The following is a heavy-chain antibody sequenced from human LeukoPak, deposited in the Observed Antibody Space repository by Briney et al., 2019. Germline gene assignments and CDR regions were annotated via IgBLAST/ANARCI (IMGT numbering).Heavy chain of an antibody. J-gene: IGHJ6*03. V-gene: IGHV1-69*01. Sequence: GSSVKVSCKASGGTFTSYAISWVRQAPGQGLEWMGGIIPIFGTANYAQKFQGRVTITVDESTSTAYMYLSSLSSEDTDVYYCARSRYSGYDYRYYYYDMDVWGKGTTVTVSS. CDR3: ARSRYSGYDYRYYYYDMDV. CDR1: GGTFTSYA. CDR2: IIPIFGTA. D-gene: IGHD5-12*01.